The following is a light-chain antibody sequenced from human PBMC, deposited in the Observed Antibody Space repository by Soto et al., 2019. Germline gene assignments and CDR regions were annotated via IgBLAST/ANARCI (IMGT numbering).Light chain of an antibody. J-gene: IGLJ3*02. CDR2: EVS. CDR3: SSYTTSTTWV. CDR1: SSDVGAFNY. Sequence: QSALTQPASVSGSPGQSITISCTGTSSDVGAFNYVSWYQQHPDKAPKLIIYEVSNRPSGVSNRFSGSKSGNTASLTISGLQAEDEADYYCSSYTTSTTWVFGAGTKLTVL. V-gene: IGLV2-14*01.